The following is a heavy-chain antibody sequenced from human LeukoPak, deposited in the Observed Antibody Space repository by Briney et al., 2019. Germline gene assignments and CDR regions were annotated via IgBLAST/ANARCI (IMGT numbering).Heavy chain of an antibody. CDR1: GYSFTSYW. CDR2: IYPDDSDT. Sequence: GESLKISCKNSGYSFTSYWIGWVRQMPGKGLEWMGIIYPDDSDTRYSPSFQGQVTISADKSISTAYLQWSSLKASDTAMYYCARQGAAGKYYYYYMDVWGKGTTVTVSS. CDR3: ARQGAAGKYYYYYMDV. V-gene: IGHV5-51*01. J-gene: IGHJ6*03. D-gene: IGHD6-13*01.